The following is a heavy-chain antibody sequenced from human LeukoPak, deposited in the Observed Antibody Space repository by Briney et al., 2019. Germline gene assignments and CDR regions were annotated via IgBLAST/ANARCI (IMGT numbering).Heavy chain of an antibody. Sequence: GGSLRLSCEASGFTFSSYAMSWVRQAPGKGLEWVSSISGSGDNTNYAGSVKGRFTISRDNSKNTLSLQMNSLRAEDTAVYYCARDGGSSWYFDYWGQGTLATVSS. V-gene: IGHV3-23*01. CDR3: ARDGGSSWYFDY. CDR2: ISGSGDNT. J-gene: IGHJ4*02. D-gene: IGHD6-13*01. CDR1: GFTFSSYA.